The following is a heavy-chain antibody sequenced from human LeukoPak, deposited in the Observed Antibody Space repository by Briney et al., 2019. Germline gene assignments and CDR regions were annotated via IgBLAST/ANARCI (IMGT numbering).Heavy chain of an antibody. Sequence: SVKVSCKASGGTFSRFTISWVRQAPGQGFEWMGGITPIFGTANFAQKFQGRVSITADESTSTAFMELSSLRSEDTAVYYCARDGGYSYGLTLDYWGQGTLVTVSS. J-gene: IGHJ4*02. V-gene: IGHV1-69*13. D-gene: IGHD5-18*01. CDR2: ITPIFGTA. CDR1: GGTFSRFT. CDR3: ARDGGYSYGLTLDY.